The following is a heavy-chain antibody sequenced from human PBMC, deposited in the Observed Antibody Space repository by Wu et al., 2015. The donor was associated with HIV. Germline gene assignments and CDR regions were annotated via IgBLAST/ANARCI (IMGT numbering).Heavy chain of an antibody. D-gene: IGHD3-3*01. J-gene: IGHJ4*02. CDR2: ISTYNGDT. CDR3: ARTVSGHDYFDF. CDR1: VTPLPRYG. Sequence: VRGGGSLEREVKKDLGPSSEGLLQRLLVTPLPRYGISWVRQAPGQGLEWMGWISTYNGDTNYAQKVQGRVTMTTDTSTSTAYMELRSLKSDDTAVYFCARTVSGHDYFDFWGQGSLVTVSS. V-gene: IGHV1-18*01.